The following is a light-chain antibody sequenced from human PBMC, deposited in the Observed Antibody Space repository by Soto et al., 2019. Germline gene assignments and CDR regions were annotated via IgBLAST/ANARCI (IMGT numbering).Light chain of an antibody. Sequence: IQMTQSPSTLYASIGSRVTVTCRASQSIGSWLAWYQQKPGQAPKLLIFRASSLENGVSSRFSGSGSETEFTLTISSLQPDDLATYSCQQYYSYPYTFGQGTKLEI. CDR2: RAS. CDR1: QSIGSW. J-gene: IGKJ2*01. V-gene: IGKV1-5*03. CDR3: QQYYSYPYT.